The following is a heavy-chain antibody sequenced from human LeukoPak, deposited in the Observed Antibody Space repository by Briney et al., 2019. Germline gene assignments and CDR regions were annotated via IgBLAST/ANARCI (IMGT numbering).Heavy chain of an antibody. CDR2: ISAYNGNT. CDR1: GGTFSSYA. CDR3: ARAKQQPQLGY. J-gene: IGHJ4*02. Sequence: ASVKVSCKASGGTFSSYAISWVRQAPGQGLEWMGWISAYNGNTNYAQKLQGRVTMTTDTPTSTAYMELRSLRSDDTAVYYCARAKQQPQLGYWGQGTLVTVSS. V-gene: IGHV1-18*01. D-gene: IGHD6-13*01.